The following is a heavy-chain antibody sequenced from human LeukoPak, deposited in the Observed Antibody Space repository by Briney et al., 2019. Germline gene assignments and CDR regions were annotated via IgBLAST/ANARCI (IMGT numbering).Heavy chain of an antibody. V-gene: IGHV1-18*01. CDR2: ISAYNGNT. Sequence: ASVKVSCKASGYTFSSYGISWVRQAPGQGLEWMGWISAYNGNTYYAQKLQGRLTMTTDTSTSTAYMELRSLRSDDTAVYYCAREGRYYYYYMDVWGKGTTVTVS. CDR1: GYTFSSYG. J-gene: IGHJ6*03. CDR3: AREGRYYYYYMDV. D-gene: IGHD3-10*01.